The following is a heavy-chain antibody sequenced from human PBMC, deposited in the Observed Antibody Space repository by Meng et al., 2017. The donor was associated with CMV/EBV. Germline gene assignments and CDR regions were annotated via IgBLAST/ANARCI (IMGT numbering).Heavy chain of an antibody. CDR1: FTFSCYL. Sequence: FTFSCYLLSWVRQAPGKGLEWVANIKQDGSEKYYVDSVKGRFTISRDNAKNSLYLQMNSLRAEDTAVYYCARDGGYCSGGSCYSDYWGQGTLVTVSS. J-gene: IGHJ4*02. D-gene: IGHD2-15*01. CDR2: IKQDGSEK. CDR3: ARDGGYCSGGSCYSDY. V-gene: IGHV3-7*01.